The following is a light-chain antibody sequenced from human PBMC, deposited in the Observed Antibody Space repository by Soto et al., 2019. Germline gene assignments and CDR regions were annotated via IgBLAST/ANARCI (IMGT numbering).Light chain of an antibody. CDR2: AAS. CDR3: QQSYSTPIT. J-gene: IGKJ5*01. Sequence: DIQMTQSPSSLSASVGDRVTITCRASQSISSYLNWYQQKPGKAPKLLIYAASSLQSGVPSRFSGSGSGTDCTLTISSLQPEDVATYYCQQSYSTPITLGQGTRLEIK. V-gene: IGKV1-39*01. CDR1: QSISSY.